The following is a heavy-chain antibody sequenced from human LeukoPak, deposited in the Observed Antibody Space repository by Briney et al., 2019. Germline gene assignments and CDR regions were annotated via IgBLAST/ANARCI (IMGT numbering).Heavy chain of an antibody. V-gene: IGHV3-11*05. Sequence: GGSLRLSCAASGFTFSDHYKSWIRQAPGKGLEWVSYTSPSSRSTNYADSVKGRFTISRDNAKKSLYLRMNSLRAEDTAVYYCARDRYNSFVDYWGQGTLVTVSS. CDR2: TSPSSRST. J-gene: IGHJ4*02. CDR1: GFTFSDHY. CDR3: ARDRYNSFVDY. D-gene: IGHD1-14*01.